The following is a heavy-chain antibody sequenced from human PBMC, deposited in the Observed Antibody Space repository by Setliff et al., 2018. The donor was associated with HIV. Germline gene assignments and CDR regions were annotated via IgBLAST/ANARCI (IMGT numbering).Heavy chain of an antibody. CDR1: GGSISSSSYY. J-gene: IGHJ3*02. V-gene: IGHV4-39*01. D-gene: IGHD6-13*01. CDR3: ARRIAAAGDAFDI. Sequence: PSETLSLTCTVSGGSISSSSYYWGWIRQPPGKGLEWIGSIYYSGSTYYNPSLKSRVTISVDTSKNQFSLKLSSVTAADTAVYYCARRIAAAGDAFDIWGQGTMVTVS. CDR2: IYYSGST.